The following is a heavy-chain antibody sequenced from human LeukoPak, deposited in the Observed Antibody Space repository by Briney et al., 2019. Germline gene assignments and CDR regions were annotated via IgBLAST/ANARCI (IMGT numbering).Heavy chain of an antibody. Sequence: GASVTVSCKASGGTFTSYAISWVRQAPGRGVEWMGGINPIFGKANQAQKFQGRVTITTYESTSTAYIELSSLRSEDTAVYYCSRVVRGIAVRPQRFDRWGQGTLVTVSS. D-gene: IGHD6-19*01. CDR3: SRVVRGIAVRPQRFDR. CDR2: INPIFGKA. V-gene: IGHV1-69*05. J-gene: IGHJ5*02. CDR1: GGTFTSYA.